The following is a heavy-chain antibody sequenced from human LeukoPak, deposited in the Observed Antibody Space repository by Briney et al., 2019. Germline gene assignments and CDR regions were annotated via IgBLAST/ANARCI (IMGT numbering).Heavy chain of an antibody. CDR1: GYTFTAYY. Sequence: ASVKVSFKASGYTFTAYYLQWVRLAPGQGLEWMGWINPKSGGTEYAQSFQGRVTMTRDTSISTAYMELSRLRSDDTAVYYCARDHCSANSCYEDYYNGLDVWGQGTTVTVSS. J-gene: IGHJ6*02. CDR3: ARDHCSANSCYEDYYNGLDV. D-gene: IGHD2-2*01. V-gene: IGHV1-2*02. CDR2: INPKSGGT.